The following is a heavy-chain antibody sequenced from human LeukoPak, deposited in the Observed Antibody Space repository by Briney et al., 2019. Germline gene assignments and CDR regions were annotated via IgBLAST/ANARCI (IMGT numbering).Heavy chain of an antibody. Sequence: PGGSLRLSCAASGFTFSSYGMHWVRQSPGKGLAWVAFIRYDGSNKYYADSVKGRFTISRDNSKNTLYLQMNSLRAEDTAVYYCAKDSGSSGSLDYWGQGTLVTVSS. CDR1: GFTFSSYG. J-gene: IGHJ4*02. D-gene: IGHD1-26*01. V-gene: IGHV3-30*02. CDR3: AKDSGSSGSLDY. CDR2: IRYDGSNK.